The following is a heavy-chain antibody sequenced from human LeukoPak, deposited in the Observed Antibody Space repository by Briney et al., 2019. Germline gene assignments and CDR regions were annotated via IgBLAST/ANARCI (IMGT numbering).Heavy chain of an antibody. V-gene: IGHV4-34*01. D-gene: IGHD3-10*01. CDR1: GGSFSGYY. Sequence: SEALSLTCAVYGGSFSGYYWSWIRQPPGKGLEWIGEINHSGSTNYNPSLKSRVTISVDTSKNQFSLKLSSVTAADTAVYYCARRPFMVRGVRAFDPWGQGTLVTVSS. J-gene: IGHJ5*02. CDR2: INHSGST. CDR3: ARRPFMVRGVRAFDP.